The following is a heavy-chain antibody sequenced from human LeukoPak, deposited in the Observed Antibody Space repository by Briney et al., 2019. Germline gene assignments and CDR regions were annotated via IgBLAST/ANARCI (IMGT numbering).Heavy chain of an antibody. V-gene: IGHV4-39*01. CDR3: ARRGIWDLQIGNWFDP. Sequence: SETLSLTCSISGDSITTNSYWWGWHRQSPGKGLAWIGSIYSSGNNYYNPSLKTRATISPDTSKNQYSLRLTSVTAADTAIYYCARRGIWDLQIGNWFDPWGQGILVIVSS. CDR2: IYSSGNN. J-gene: IGHJ5*02. D-gene: IGHD3-16*01. CDR1: GDSITTNSYW.